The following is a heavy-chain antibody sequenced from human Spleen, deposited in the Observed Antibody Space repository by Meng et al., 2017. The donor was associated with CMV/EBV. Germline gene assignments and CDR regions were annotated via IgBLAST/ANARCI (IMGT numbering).Heavy chain of an antibody. J-gene: IGHJ6*02. V-gene: IGHV3-21*01. CDR2: ISTSSAFI. D-gene: IGHD6-13*01. CDR1: GFTFSPYA. CDR3: ARSGEQLVHGMDV. Sequence: GGSLRLSCAASGFTFSPYAMNWVRQAPGKGLEWVSSISTSSAFIYYADSVKGRFTISRDDGKNSVYLQMNSLRAEDTAVYYCARSGEQLVHGMDVWGQGTPFTVSS.